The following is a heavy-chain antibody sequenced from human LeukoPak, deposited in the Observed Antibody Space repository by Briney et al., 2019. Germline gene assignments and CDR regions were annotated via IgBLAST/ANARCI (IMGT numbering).Heavy chain of an antibody. CDR2: IIPIFGTA. V-gene: IGHV1-69*05. J-gene: IGHJ5*02. D-gene: IGHD2-2*01. CDR3: AVLGYCSSTSCP. CDR1: GGTFSSYA. Sequence: SVKVSCKASGGTFSSYAISWVRQAPGQGLEWMGGIIPIFGTANYAQKFQGRVTITTDESTSTAYMELSSLRPEDTAVYYCAVLGYCSSTSCPWGQGTLVTVSS.